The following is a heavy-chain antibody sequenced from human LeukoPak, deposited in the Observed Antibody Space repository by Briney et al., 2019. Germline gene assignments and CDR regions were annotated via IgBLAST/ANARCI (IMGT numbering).Heavy chain of an antibody. J-gene: IGHJ5*02. Sequence: SETLSLTCAVYGGSFSGYYWSWIRQPPGKGLEWIGEINHSGSTNYNPSLKSRVTISVDTSKNQFSLKLSSVTAADTAVYYCARGSSNWYNWFDPWGQGTLVTVSS. CDR2: INHSGST. D-gene: IGHD6-13*01. CDR3: ARGSSNWYNWFDP. CDR1: GGSFSGYY. V-gene: IGHV4-34*01.